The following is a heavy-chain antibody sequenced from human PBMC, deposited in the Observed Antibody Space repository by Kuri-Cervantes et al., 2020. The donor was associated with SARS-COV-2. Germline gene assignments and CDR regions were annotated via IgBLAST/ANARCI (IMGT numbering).Heavy chain of an antibody. CDR2: ISGSGGST. CDR1: GFTFSSYA. D-gene: IGHD7-27*01. CDR3: APSTGDNGY. J-gene: IGHJ4*02. V-gene: IGHV3-23*01. Sequence: GESLKISCAASGFTFSSYAMSWVRQAPGKGLEWVSAISGSGGSTYYADSVKGRFTISRDNSKNTLYLQMNSLRAEDTAVYCCAPSTGDNGYWGRGTLVTVSS.